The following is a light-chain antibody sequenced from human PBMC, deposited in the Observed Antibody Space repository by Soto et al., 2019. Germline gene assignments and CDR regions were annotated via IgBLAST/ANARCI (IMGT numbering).Light chain of an antibody. CDR1: SSNIGAGYD. Sequence: SVLTPPPSVSGAPGQRVTISCTGSSSNIGAGYDVHWYQQLPGTAPKLLIYGNSNRPSGVPDRFSGSKSGTSASLAITGLQAEDEADYYCQSYDSSLSRVFGGGTKLTVL. CDR3: QSYDSSLSRV. CDR2: GNS. V-gene: IGLV1-40*01. J-gene: IGLJ3*02.